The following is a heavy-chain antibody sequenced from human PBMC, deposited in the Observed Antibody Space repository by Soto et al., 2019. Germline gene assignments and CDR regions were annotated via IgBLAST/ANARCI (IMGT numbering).Heavy chain of an antibody. J-gene: IGHJ3*02. CDR2: IYYSGST. CDR3: ARVGILDCSSTSCHAYFDYIWGSYRYFAFDI. D-gene: IGHD3-16*02. CDR1: CGSISSYY. V-gene: IGHV4-59*08. Sequence: SETLSLTCTVSCGSISSYYWSWIRQPPGKGLEWIGYIYYSGSTNYNPSLKSRVTISVDTSKNQFSLKLSSVTAADTAVYYCARVGILDCSSTSCHAYFDYIWGSYRYFAFDIWGQGTMVTVSS.